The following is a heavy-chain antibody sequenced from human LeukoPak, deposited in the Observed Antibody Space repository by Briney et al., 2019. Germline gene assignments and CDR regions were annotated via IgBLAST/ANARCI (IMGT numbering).Heavy chain of an antibody. D-gene: IGHD6-19*01. CDR3: ARDFERRVDHSSGWWGFDY. Sequence: QPGGSLRLSCAASGFTFSSYAMHWVRQAPGKGLEWVAVISYDGSNKYYADSVKGRFTISRDNSKNTLYLQMNSLRAEDTAVYYCARDFERRVDHSSGWWGFDYWGQGTLVTVSS. CDR2: ISYDGSNK. V-gene: IGHV3-30-3*01. CDR1: GFTFSSYA. J-gene: IGHJ4*02.